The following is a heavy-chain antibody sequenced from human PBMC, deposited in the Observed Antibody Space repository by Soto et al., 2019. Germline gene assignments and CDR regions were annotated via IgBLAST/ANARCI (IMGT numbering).Heavy chain of an antibody. V-gene: IGHV4-34*01. Sequence: QVQLQQWGAGLLKPSETLSLTCAVYGGSFSGHSRTWIRQSPGKGLEWIGDINHSGRVNYSPSLKSRVTISLDTSKNQFSLTLSAVTAADTAMYYCSTRAYDTNGYYRFDPWGQGTLVTVSS. D-gene: IGHD3-22*01. J-gene: IGHJ5*01. CDR2: INHSGRV. CDR3: STRAYDTNGYYRFDP. CDR1: GGSFSGHS.